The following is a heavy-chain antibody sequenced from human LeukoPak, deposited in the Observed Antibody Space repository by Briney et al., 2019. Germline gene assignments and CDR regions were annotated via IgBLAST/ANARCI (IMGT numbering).Heavy chain of an antibody. D-gene: IGHD3-22*01. CDR1: GFTFSSYW. CDR2: IKQDGSEK. V-gene: IGHV3-7*01. Sequence: GGSLRLSRAASGFTFSSYWMSWVRQAPGKGLEWVANIKQDGSEKYYVDSVKGRFTISRDNAKNSLYLQMNSLRAEDTAVYYCAKSTYYYDSSGYDSFDYWGQGTLVTVSS. J-gene: IGHJ4*02. CDR3: AKSTYYYDSSGYDSFDY.